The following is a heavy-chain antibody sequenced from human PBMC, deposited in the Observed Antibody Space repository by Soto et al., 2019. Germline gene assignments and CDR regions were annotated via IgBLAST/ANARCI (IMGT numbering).Heavy chain of an antibody. CDR2: IYHSGST. J-gene: IGHJ4*02. Sequence: SETLSLTCAVSGGSISSGGYSWSWIRQPPGKGLEWIGYIYHSGSTYYNPSLKSRVTISVDRSKNQFSLKLSSVTAADTAVYYCAGTYGSGSYSYFDYWGQGTLVTVS. V-gene: IGHV4-30-2*01. D-gene: IGHD3-10*01. CDR3: AGTYGSGSYSYFDY. CDR1: GGSISSGGYS.